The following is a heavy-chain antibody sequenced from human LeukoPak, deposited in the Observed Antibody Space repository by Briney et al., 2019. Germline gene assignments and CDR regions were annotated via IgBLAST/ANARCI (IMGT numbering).Heavy chain of an antibody. CDR2: INGDGSSA. CDR3: ARIRYNDYDD. Sequence: GGSLRLSCAASEFTFSNFWMHWVRQAPGKGLVWVSRINGDGSSASYADSVKGRFTISRDNAKNTLFLQMSSLGAEDTAIYYCARIRYNDYDDWGQGTLVTVSS. CDR1: EFTFSNFW. D-gene: IGHD5-12*01. J-gene: IGHJ4*02. V-gene: IGHV3-74*01.